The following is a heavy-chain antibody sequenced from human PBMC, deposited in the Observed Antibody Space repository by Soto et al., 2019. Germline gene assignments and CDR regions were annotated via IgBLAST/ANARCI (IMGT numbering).Heavy chain of an antibody. D-gene: IGHD6-13*01. CDR2: MYYNGNA. J-gene: IGHJ4*02. V-gene: IGHV4-39*01. Sequence: QVQLQESGPGLVRPSETLSLTCAVSGGSISTSNFYWAWVRQPPGKGLEWIATMYYNGNAQYNPSLKSRVTISVDTSKNQFFVKLNSVTDADTAVYYCAKEGRGSTWYGGKYWGPGILVTVSA. CDR1: GGSISTSNFY. CDR3: AKEGRGSTWYGGKY.